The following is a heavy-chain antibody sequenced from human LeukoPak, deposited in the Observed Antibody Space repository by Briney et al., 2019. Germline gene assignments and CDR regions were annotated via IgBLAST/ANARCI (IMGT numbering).Heavy chain of an antibody. J-gene: IGHJ4*02. Sequence: SETLSLTCTVSGGSISSYSWSWIRQPAGKGLEWIGLIYTSGSTNYNPSLKSRVTMSVDTSKNQFSLKLTSVTAADTAVYYCARLGSGYYAYYFDFWGQGTLVTVSS. CDR2: IYTSGST. CDR3: ARLGSGYYAYYFDF. D-gene: IGHD3-3*01. CDR1: GGSISSYS. V-gene: IGHV4-4*07.